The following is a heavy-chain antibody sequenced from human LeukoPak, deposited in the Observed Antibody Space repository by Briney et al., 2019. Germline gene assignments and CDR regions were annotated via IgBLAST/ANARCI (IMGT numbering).Heavy chain of an antibody. V-gene: IGHV3-48*01. Sequence: GGSLRLSCAASGFTFSSYSMNWVRQAPGKGLEWVSYISSSSSTIYYADSVKGRFTISRDNPRNTLYLQMNILRTEDTAVYYCAKEGTPHVSTWYDLWGQGTQVIVSS. CDR3: AKEGTPHVSTWYDL. CDR1: GFTFSSYS. CDR2: ISSSSSTI. J-gene: IGHJ5*02. D-gene: IGHD3-10*01.